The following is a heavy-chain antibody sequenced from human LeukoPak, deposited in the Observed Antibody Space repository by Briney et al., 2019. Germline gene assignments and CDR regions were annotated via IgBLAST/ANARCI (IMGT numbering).Heavy chain of an antibody. V-gene: IGHV3-30*02. CDR1: GFTFSSYE. J-gene: IGHJ4*02. CDR2: IRYDGSNK. CDR3: VKSAKGYYDSTAYYEG. D-gene: IGHD3-22*01. Sequence: GGSLRLSCAASGFTFSSYEMNWVRQAPGKGLEWVAFIRYDGSNKYYADSVKGRFTISRDNSKNTLYLQMNSLRAEDTAVYYCVKSAKGYYDSTAYYEGWGQGTLVTVSS.